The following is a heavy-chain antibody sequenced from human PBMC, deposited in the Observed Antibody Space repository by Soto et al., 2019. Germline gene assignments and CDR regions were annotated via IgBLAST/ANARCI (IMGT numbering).Heavy chain of an antibody. D-gene: IGHD3-10*01. CDR1: GGTFSSYA. CDR3: ARDQVTMVRGVIKYYYYGMDV. V-gene: IGHV1-69*13. J-gene: IGHJ6*02. Sequence: ASVKVSCKASGGTFSSYAISWVRQAPGQGLEWMGGIIPIFGTANYAQKFQGRVTITADESTSTAYMELSSLRSEDTAVYYCARDQVTMVRGVIKYYYYGMDVWGQGTTVTVSS. CDR2: IIPIFGTA.